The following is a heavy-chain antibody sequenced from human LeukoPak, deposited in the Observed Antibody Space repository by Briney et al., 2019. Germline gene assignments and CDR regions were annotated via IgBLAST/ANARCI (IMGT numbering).Heavy chain of an antibody. V-gene: IGHV4-34*01. J-gene: IGHJ6*03. Sequence: PSETLSLTCAVYGGSFSGYYWSWIRQPPGKGLEWIGEINHSGSTNYNPSLKSRVTISIDTSKNQFSLKLSSVTAADTAVYYCARSSSPLYYYYYYMDVWGKGTTVTVSS. CDR1: GGSFSGYY. CDR2: INHSGST. CDR3: ARSSSPLYYYYYYMDV. D-gene: IGHD6-13*01.